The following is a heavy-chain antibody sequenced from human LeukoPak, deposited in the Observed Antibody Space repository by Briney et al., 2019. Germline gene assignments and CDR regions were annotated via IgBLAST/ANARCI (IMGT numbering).Heavy chain of an antibody. CDR3: AKDTEGYYDSSGYADY. CDR2: TSYDGSNK. CDR1: GFTFSSYG. D-gene: IGHD3-22*01. J-gene: IGHJ4*02. Sequence: GRSLRLSCAASGFTFSSYGMHWVRQAPGKGLEWVAVTSYDGSNKYYADSVKGRFTISRDNSKNTLYLQMNGLRAEDTAVYYCAKDTEGYYDSSGYADYWGQGTLVTVSS. V-gene: IGHV3-30*18.